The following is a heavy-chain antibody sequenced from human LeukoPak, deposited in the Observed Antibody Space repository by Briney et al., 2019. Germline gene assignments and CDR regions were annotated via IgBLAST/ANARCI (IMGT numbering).Heavy chain of an antibody. CDR3: AKGPGITGIAHFYMDV. J-gene: IGHJ6*03. Sequence: GGSLRLSCAASGFTFSSYAMSWVRQAPGKGLEWVSAISGSGGSTYYADSVKGRFTISRDNSKNTLYLQMNSLRAEDTAVYYCAKGPGITGIAHFYMDVWGKGTTVTVSS. CDR2: ISGSGGST. CDR1: GFTFSSYA. V-gene: IGHV3-23*01. D-gene: IGHD1-14*01.